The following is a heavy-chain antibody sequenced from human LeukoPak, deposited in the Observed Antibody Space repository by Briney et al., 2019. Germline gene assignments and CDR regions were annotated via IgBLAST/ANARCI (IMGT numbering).Heavy chain of an antibody. V-gene: IGHV3-15*01. D-gene: IGHD1-26*01. Sequence: GGSLRLSCAASGFTFSNAWMSWVRQAPGKGLEWVGRIKSKTDGGTTDYAAPVKGIFTISRDDSKNKMYLQMNSLKTEDTAVYYSTTDISLEWEQLGYYFDYWGQGTLVTVSS. J-gene: IGHJ4*02. CDR1: GFTFSNAW. CDR3: TTDISLEWEQLGYYFDY. CDR2: IKSKTDGGTT.